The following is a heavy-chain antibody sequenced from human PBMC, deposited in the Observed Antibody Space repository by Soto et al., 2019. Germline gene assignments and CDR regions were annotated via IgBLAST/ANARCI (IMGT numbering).Heavy chain of an antibody. Sequence: GGSLRLSCAASGFTFSSYDMHWVRQATGKGLEWVSAIGTAGDTYYPGSVKGRFTISRENAKNSLYLQMNSLRAGDTAVYYCARGYHYYDSSGYDKWDAFDIWGQGTMVTVSS. CDR1: GFTFSSYD. D-gene: IGHD3-22*01. V-gene: IGHV3-13*04. CDR2: IGTAGDT. CDR3: ARGYHYYDSSGYDKWDAFDI. J-gene: IGHJ3*02.